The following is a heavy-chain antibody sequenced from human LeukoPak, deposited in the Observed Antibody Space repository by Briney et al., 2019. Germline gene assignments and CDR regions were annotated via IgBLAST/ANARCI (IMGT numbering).Heavy chain of an antibody. D-gene: IGHD3-22*01. CDR2: ISSSSSYI. Sequence: TGGSLRLSCAASAFTFSSYSMNWVRQAPGKGLEWVSSISSSSSYIYYADSVKGRFTISRDNAKNSLYLQMNSLRAEDTAVYYCARDAYDSSGYYYWGQGTLVTVSS. CDR3: ARDAYDSSGYYY. J-gene: IGHJ4*02. V-gene: IGHV3-21*01. CDR1: AFTFSSYS.